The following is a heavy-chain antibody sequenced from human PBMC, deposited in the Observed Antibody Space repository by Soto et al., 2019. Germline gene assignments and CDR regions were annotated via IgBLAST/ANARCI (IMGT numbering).Heavy chain of an antibody. CDR3: ARQGYCTNGVCYTGVDYMDV. J-gene: IGHJ6*03. Sequence: QVQLQESGPGLVKPSETLSLTCTVSGGSISSYYWSWIRQPPGKGLEWIGYIYYSGSTNYNPSLKSRVTISVDTSKNQFSLKLSSVTAADTAVYYCARQGYCTNGVCYTGVDYMDVWGKGTTVTVSS. CDR2: IYYSGST. D-gene: IGHD2-8*01. CDR1: GGSISSYY. V-gene: IGHV4-59*08.